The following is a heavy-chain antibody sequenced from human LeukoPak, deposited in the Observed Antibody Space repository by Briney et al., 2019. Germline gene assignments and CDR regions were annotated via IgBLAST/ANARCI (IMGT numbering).Heavy chain of an antibody. D-gene: IGHD3-16*01. V-gene: IGHV4-61*01. Sequence: PSETLSLTCTVSGGSFSSGSYYWSWIRQPPGKGLEWIGYIYYSGSTNYNPSLKSRVTISVDTSKNQFSLKLSSVTAADTAVYYCARAHITIGDDWFDPWGQGTLVTVSS. CDR3: ARAHITIGDDWFDP. CDR2: IYYSGST. CDR1: GGSFSSGSYY. J-gene: IGHJ5*02.